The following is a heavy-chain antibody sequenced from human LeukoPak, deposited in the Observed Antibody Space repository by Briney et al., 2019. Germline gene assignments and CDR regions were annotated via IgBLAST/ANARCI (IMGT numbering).Heavy chain of an antibody. V-gene: IGHV3-21*01. J-gene: IGHJ4*02. CDR3: ASIPKSYDSSGYFT. CDR1: GFTFSSYA. Sequence: GGSLRLSCAASGFTFSSYAMSWVRQAPGKGLEWVSSISSSSSYIYYADSVKGRFTISRDNAKNSLYLQMNSLRAEDTAVYYCASIPKSYDSSGYFTWGQGTLVTVSS. CDR2: ISSSSSYI. D-gene: IGHD3-22*01.